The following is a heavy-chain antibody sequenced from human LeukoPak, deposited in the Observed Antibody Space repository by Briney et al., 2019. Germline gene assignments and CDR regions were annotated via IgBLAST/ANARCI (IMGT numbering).Heavy chain of an antibody. J-gene: IGHJ4*02. D-gene: IGHD3-3*01. CDR3: GSPGQDFWSGYLSY. CDR2: IIPIFGTA. CDR1: GGTFSSYA. Sequence: SVKVSCKASGGTFSSYAISWVRQAPGQGLEWMGGIIPIFGTANYAQKFQGRVTITTDESTSTAYMELSSLRSEDTAVYYCGSPGQDFWSGYLSYWGQGTLVTVSS. V-gene: IGHV1-69*05.